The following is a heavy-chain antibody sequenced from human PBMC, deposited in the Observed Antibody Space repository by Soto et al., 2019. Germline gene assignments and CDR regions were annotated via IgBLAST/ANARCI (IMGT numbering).Heavy chain of an antibody. CDR1: RDTFTSYY. D-gene: IGHD1-26*01. CDR2: INPHGGST. V-gene: IGHV1-46*01. CDR3: ARSSGGNFGIIIEGTNWFAP. Sequence: GASVKVSCKAPRDTFTSYYINWVRQAPGQGLEWMGVINPHGGSTAYAQKFKGRATLTRDTSASTVYMEVSSLTSEDTAMYYCARSSGGNFGIIIEGTNWFAPWGQGVLVTVSS. J-gene: IGHJ5*02.